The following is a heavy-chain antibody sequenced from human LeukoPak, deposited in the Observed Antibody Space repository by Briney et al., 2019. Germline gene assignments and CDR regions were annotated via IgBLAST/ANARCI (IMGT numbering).Heavy chain of an antibody. CDR2: ISAYDGNT. Sequence: ASVKVSCKASGYTFTSYAISWVRQAPGQGLEWMGWISAYDGNTNYAQKIQGRVTMTTDTSTSTAYMELRSLTSDDTAVYHCVRDRKGSGWYNYWGQGTLVTISS. J-gene: IGHJ4*02. CDR3: VRDRKGSGWYNY. D-gene: IGHD6-19*01. V-gene: IGHV1-18*01. CDR1: GYTFTSYA.